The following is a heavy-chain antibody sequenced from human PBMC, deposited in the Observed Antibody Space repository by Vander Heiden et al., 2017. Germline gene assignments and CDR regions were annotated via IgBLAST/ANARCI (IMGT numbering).Heavy chain of an antibody. CDR2: ISAYNGNT. V-gene: IGHV1-18*01. D-gene: IGHD3-9*01. Sequence: QVQLVQSGAEVKKPGASVKVSCKASGYTFTSYGISGVRQAPGQGLEWMGWISAYNGNTNYAQNLQGRVTMTTDTSTSTAYMELRSLRSDDTAVYYCARLEPLRYFDWLSKGGYYGMDVWGQGTTVTVSS. CDR3: ARLEPLRYFDWLSKGGYYGMDV. J-gene: IGHJ6*02. CDR1: GYTFTSYG.